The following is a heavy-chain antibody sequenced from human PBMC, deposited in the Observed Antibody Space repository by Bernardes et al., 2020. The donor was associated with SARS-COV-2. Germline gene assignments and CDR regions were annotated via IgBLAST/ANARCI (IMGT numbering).Heavy chain of an antibody. Sequence: GGSLRLSCAASGFTFSSYSMNWVRQAPGKGLEWVSSISSSGSYIYYVDSVKGRFTISRDNAKNTLYLQMNSLRAEDTAVYYCARWWNALWDFDYGCQGTLVTVSS. V-gene: IGHV3-21*01. D-gene: IGHD1-1*01. CDR3: ARWWNALWDFDY. J-gene: IGHJ4*02. CDR1: GFTFSSYS. CDR2: ISSSGSYI.